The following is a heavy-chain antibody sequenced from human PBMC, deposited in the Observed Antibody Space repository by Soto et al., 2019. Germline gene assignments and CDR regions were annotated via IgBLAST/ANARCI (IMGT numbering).Heavy chain of an antibody. D-gene: IGHD2-2*01. CDR2: ISPYIDNT. CDR3: ATSEVPAPMGGWFAT. J-gene: IGHJ5*02. Sequence: ASVKVSCKASGFSLSDDGINWMRQAPGQGLDWVGWISPYIDNTNYAQKFQDRVTLTTDTSTSTAYMELRSLRSDDTAVYYCATSEVPAPMGGWFATWGQGTLVTVSS. V-gene: IGHV1-18*01. CDR1: GFSLSDDG.